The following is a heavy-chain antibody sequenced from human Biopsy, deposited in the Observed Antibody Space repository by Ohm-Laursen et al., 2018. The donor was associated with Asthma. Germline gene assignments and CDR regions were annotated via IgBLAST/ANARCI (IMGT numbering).Heavy chain of an antibody. Sequence: SVKVSCKASGDSFSNYAISWVRQAPGQGLEWMGGLIPVLGTPDHAQMFEGRVTITADEFTSTAYMELSSLSSEDTALYYCARGPEYVRSSGALDYWGQGTLVTVSS. V-gene: IGHV1-69*13. J-gene: IGHJ4*02. D-gene: IGHD2-2*01. CDR1: GDSFSNYA. CDR3: ARGPEYVRSSGALDY. CDR2: LIPVLGTP.